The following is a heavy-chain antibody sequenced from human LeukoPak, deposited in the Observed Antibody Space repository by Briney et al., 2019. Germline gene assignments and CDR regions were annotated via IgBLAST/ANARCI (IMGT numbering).Heavy chain of an antibody. CDR2: ISSSNSYI. V-gene: IGHV3-21*01. J-gene: IGHJ5*02. D-gene: IGHD2-2*02. CDR1: GFTFSSYS. Sequence: GGSLRLSCAASGFTFSSYSMNWVRQAPGKGLEWVSSISSSNSYIYYADSVKGRFTISRDNAKNSLYLQMNSLRAEDTAVYYCARTHCSSTSCYSHNWFDPWGQGTLVTVSS. CDR3: ARTHCSSTSCYSHNWFDP.